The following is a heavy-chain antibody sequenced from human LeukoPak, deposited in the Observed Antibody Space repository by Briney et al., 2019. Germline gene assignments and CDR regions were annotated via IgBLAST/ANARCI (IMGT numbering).Heavy chain of an antibody. CDR3: ARGPPQLWVAYNWFDP. CDR1: GGSISSYY. J-gene: IGHJ5*02. D-gene: IGHD3-10*01. CDR2: IYYSGST. V-gene: IGHV4-59*01. Sequence: SETLSLTCTVSGGSISSYYWSWIRQPPGKGLEWIGYIYYSGSTNYNPSLKSRVTISVDTSKNQFSLKLSSVTAADTAVYYCARGPPQLWVAYNWFDPWGQGTLVTVSS.